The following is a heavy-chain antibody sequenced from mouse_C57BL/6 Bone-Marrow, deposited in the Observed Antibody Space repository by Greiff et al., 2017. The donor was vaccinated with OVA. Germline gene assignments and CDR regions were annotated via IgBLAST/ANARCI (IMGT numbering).Heavy chain of an antibody. D-gene: IGHD1-1*01. Sequence: QVHVKQSGAELAKPGASVKLSCKASGYTFTSYWMHWVKQRPGQGLEWIGYINPSSGYTKYNQKFKDKATLTADKSSSTAYMQLSSLTYEDSAFYYCARSGPHYYGSSLYYFDFWGTGTTLTVSS. CDR3: ARSGPHYYGSSLYYFDF. V-gene: IGHV1-7*01. J-gene: IGHJ2*01. CDR1: GYTFTSYW. CDR2: INPSSGYT.